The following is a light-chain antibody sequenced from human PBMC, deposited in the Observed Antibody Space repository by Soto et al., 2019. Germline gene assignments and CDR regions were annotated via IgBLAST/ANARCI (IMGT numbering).Light chain of an antibody. CDR1: SGHSSYS. J-gene: IGLJ2*01. Sequence: QPVLTQSPSASASLGASVKLTCTLSSGHSSYSIAWHQQQPDKGPRYLMKVNSDDSHNKGDGIPDRFSGSSSGAERYLTISSLQSEDEADYYCQTWDTGSQVFGGGTKVTVL. CDR2: VNSDDSH. V-gene: IGLV4-69*01. CDR3: QTWDTGSQV.